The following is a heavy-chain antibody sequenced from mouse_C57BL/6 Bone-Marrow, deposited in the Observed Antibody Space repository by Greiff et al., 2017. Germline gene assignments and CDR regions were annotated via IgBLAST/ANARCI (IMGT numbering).Heavy chain of an antibody. CDR2: INPSTGGT. D-gene: IGHD1-1*01. J-gene: IGHJ1*03. CDR1: GYSFTGYY. CDR3: ARPTVVGDWYFDV. V-gene: IGHV1-42*01. Sequence: VQLQQSGPELVKPGASVKISCKASGYSFTGYYMNWVKQSPEKSLEWIGEINPSTGGTTYNQKFKAKATLTVDKSSSTAYMQLKSLTSEDSAVYYCARPTVVGDWYFDVWGTGTTVTVSS.